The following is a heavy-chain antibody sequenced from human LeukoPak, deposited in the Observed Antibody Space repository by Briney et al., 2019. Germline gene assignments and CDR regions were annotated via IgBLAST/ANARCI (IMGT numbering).Heavy chain of an antibody. J-gene: IGHJ3*02. CDR1: GYTFTSFA. Sequence: ASVKVSCKASGYTFTSFAMNWVRQAPGQGLEWIGWINTNTGNPTYAQGFTGRFVFSLDTSVSTAYLHISSLQAEDTAVYYCARAFCGGDCYQLSPDAFDIWGQGTMVTVSS. V-gene: IGHV7-4-1*02. CDR3: ARAFCGGDCYQLSPDAFDI. CDR2: INTNTGNP. D-gene: IGHD2-21*02.